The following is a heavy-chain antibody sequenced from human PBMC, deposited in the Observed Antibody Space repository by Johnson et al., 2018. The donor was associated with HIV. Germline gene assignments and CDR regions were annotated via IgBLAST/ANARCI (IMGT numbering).Heavy chain of an antibody. CDR3: TKDIGGDGILDAFDI. CDR2: ISWYGGTT. Sequence: VQLLESGGGLVQPGGSLRLSCAASGFTVSCNYLTWVRQAPGKGLEWVSLISWYGGTTNYADSVKGRFTISRDNNKNSLYLQMNSLRVEDTALYYCTKDIGGDGILDAFDIWGQGTVVTVSS. D-gene: IGHD5-24*01. CDR1: GFTVSCNY. J-gene: IGHJ3*02. V-gene: IGHV3-43D*03.